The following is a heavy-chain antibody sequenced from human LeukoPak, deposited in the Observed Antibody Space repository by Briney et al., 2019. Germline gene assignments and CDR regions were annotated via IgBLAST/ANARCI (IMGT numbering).Heavy chain of an antibody. CDR3: ARGGIAAAGSDYYYGMDV. D-gene: IGHD6-13*01. J-gene: IGHJ6*02. CDR2: INHSGST. CDR1: GGSFSGYY. V-gene: IGHV4-34*01. Sequence: SETLSLTCAVYGGSFSGYYWSWIRQRPGKGLEWVGEINHSGSTNYNPSLKSRVTISVDTSKNQFSLKLSSVTAADTAVYYCARGGIAAAGSDYYYGMDVWGQGTTVTVSS.